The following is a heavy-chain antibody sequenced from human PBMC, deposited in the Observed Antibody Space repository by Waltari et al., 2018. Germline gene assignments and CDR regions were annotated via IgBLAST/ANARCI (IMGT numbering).Heavy chain of an antibody. CDR3: VRDAFGNTIGGVFDY. Sequence: VQLVESGGGLVQPGKTQRLSCVASGFIFEESAMHWVREVPGKGLEWLSGISWNSNNIVYADSVKGRFTISRDNAENSLYLLMNNLRSDDTALYYCVRDAFGNTIGGVFDYWGQGTLLTVSS. CDR1: GFIFEESA. D-gene: IGHD3-3*01. V-gene: IGHV3-9*01. CDR2: ISWNSNNI. J-gene: IGHJ4*02.